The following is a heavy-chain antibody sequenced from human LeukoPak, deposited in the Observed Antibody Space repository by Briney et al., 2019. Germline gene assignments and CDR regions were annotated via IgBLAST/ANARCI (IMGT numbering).Heavy chain of an antibody. V-gene: IGHV3-11*03. CDR1: GFTFSDYY. J-gene: IGHJ4*02. Sequence: GGSLRLSCAASGFTFSDYYMSWIRQAPGKGLEWVSYISSSSSYANYADSVKGRFTISRDNAKNSLYLQMNSLRAEDTAVYYCARFPGSSGFPFDYWGQGTLVTASS. CDR2: ISSSSSYA. CDR3: ARFPGSSGFPFDY. D-gene: IGHD3-22*01.